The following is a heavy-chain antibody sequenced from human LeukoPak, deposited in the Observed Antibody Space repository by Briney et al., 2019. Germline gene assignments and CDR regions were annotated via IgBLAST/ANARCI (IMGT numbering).Heavy chain of an antibody. CDR1: GFTFSSYA. V-gene: IGHV3-23*01. CDR2: TSGSGGST. D-gene: IGHD2-8*02. J-gene: IGHJ4*02. Sequence: LPGGSLRLSCAASGFTFSSYAMSWVRQAPGKGLEWVSATSGSGGSTYYADSVKGRFTISRDNSKNTLYLQMNSLRAEDTAVYYCATILRDLTGWGQGTLVTVSS. CDR3: ATILRDLTG.